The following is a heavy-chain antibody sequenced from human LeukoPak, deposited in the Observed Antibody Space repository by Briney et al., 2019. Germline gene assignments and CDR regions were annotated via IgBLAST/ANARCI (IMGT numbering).Heavy chain of an antibody. V-gene: IGHV1-2*02. J-gene: IGHJ5*02. CDR2: INPNSGGT. CDR3: AREAAMGNWFDP. Sequence: GASVKVSCKASGYAFTGYYMHWVRQAPGQGLEWMGWINPNSGGTNYAQKFQGRVTMTRDTSISTAYMELSKLRSDDTAVYYCAREAAMGNWFDPWGQGTLVTVSS. D-gene: IGHD5-18*01. CDR1: GYAFTGYY.